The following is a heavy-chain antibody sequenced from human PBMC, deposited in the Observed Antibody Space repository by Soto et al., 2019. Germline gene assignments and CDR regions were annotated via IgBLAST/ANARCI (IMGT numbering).Heavy chain of an antibody. J-gene: IGHJ6*02. CDR1: GFTVDDYA. Sequence: GGSLRLSCVASGFTVDDYAMHWVRQAPGKGLEWVSGISANGDNVDYADSVKGRFTVSRDNAKNSLFLQMNSLRPEDTALYYCAIRGSQRYYYYGMDVWGQGTTVNVSS. V-gene: IGHV3-9*01. D-gene: IGHD6-25*01. CDR3: AIRGSQRYYYYGMDV. CDR2: ISANGDNV.